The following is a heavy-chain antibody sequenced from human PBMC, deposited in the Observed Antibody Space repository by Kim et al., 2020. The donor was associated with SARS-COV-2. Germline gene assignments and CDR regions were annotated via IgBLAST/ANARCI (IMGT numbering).Heavy chain of an antibody. D-gene: IGHD6-19*01. Sequence: YAQKFQGWVTMTRDTSISTAYMELSRLRSDDTAVYYCASGSGQYYYGMDVWGQGTTVTVSS. J-gene: IGHJ6*02. CDR3: ASGSGQYYYGMDV. V-gene: IGHV1-2*04.